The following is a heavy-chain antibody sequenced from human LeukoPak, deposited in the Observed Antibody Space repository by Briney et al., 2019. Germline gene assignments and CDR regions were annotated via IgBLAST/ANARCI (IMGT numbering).Heavy chain of an antibody. CDR3: ARHSRAADYYYYMDV. D-gene: IGHD6-13*01. J-gene: IGHJ6*03. CDR2: IYYSGST. V-gene: IGHV4-59*08. Sequence: SETLSLTCTVSGSSISSYYWSWIRQPPGKGLEWIGYIYYSGSTNYNPSLKSRVTISVDTSKSQFSLKLSSVTAADTAVYYCARHSRAADYYYYMDVWGKGTTVTISS. CDR1: GSSISSYY.